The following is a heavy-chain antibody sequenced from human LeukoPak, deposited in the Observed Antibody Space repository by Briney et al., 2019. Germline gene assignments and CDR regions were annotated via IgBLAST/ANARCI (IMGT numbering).Heavy chain of an antibody. D-gene: IGHD2-2*01. CDR1: GGSFSGYY. CDR2: IYTSGST. Sequence: SETLSLICAVYGGSFSGYYWRWVRQTPGKGLEWVGRIYTSGSTKYYPALKSRVTISVDTSKNQFTLKLSSVTAADTAVYYCARGYCTSTSCYWRYWGQGILVTVSS. J-gene: IGHJ4*02. V-gene: IGHV4-59*10. CDR3: ARGYCTSTSCYWRY.